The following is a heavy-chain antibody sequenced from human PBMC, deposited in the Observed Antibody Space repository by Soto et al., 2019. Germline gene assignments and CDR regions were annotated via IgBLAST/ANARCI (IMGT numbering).Heavy chain of an antibody. V-gene: IGHV1-46*01. CDR3: ARDLRYYEGSGTNWCDP. CDR2: INPDTGST. D-gene: IGHD3-22*01. J-gene: IGHJ5*02. Sequence: GIINPDTGSTTYAQKIQGRGTMTRDTSTRNVFMELSSLRSEDTAVYYCARDLRYYEGSGTNWCDPWGQGTLVTVSS.